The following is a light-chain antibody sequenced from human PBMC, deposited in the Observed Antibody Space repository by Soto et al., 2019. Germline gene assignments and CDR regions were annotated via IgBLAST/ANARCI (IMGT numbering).Light chain of an antibody. Sequence: QSVLTQPPSASAAPGQKVTISCSGSSSHIGTNYVSWYQQLPGTAPKLLIYDNNKRPSGIPDRFAGSKSGTSATLGITGLQTGDEADYYCGTWDSSLSAGVFGGGTKLTVL. V-gene: IGLV1-51*01. J-gene: IGLJ2*01. CDR3: GTWDSSLSAGV. CDR2: DNN. CDR1: SSHIGTNY.